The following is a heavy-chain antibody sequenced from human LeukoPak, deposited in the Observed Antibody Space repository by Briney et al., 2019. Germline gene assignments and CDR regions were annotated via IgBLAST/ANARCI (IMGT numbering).Heavy chain of an antibody. J-gene: IGHJ3*02. Sequence: GGSLRLSCAASGFTFSSYTMNWVRQAPGKGLEWVSSISSSSSYVYYADSVKGRFTISRDNAKNSLFLQMNSPRVDDTAVYYCAREPERSTGLYSDAFDMWGQGTMVTVSS. D-gene: IGHD6-19*01. CDR1: GFTFSSYT. CDR3: AREPERSTGLYSDAFDM. CDR2: ISSSSSYV. V-gene: IGHV3-21*01.